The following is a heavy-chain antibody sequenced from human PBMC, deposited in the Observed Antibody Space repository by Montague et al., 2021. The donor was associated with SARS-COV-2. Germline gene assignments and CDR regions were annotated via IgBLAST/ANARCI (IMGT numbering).Heavy chain of an antibody. D-gene: IGHD3-9*01. CDR3: AREDYDILTGYYSPYYYYGMDV. Sequence: SLRLSCEASGFTFSSYWMNWVRQAPGKGLEWVANIKQGGSEKYFVDSXKGRFTISRDNAQNSLYLQMNSLRAEDTAVYYCAREDYDILTGYYSPYYYYGMDVWGQGTTVTVSS. V-gene: IGHV3-7*01. CDR1: GFTFSSYW. J-gene: IGHJ6*02. CDR2: IKQGGSEK.